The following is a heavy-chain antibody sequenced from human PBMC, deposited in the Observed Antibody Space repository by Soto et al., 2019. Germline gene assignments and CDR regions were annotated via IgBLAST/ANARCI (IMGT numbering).Heavy chain of an antibody. V-gene: IGHV1-69*13. J-gene: IGHJ4*02. D-gene: IGHD1-26*01. CDR3: AREVASLSGSPFDY. CDR1: GGTFSSYA. CDR2: IIPIFGTA. Sequence: GXSVKVSFKASGGTFSSYAISWVRQAPGQGLEWMGGIIPIFGTANYAQKFQGRVTITADESTSTAYMELSSLRSEDTAVYYCAREVASLSGSPFDYWGQGTLVTVSS.